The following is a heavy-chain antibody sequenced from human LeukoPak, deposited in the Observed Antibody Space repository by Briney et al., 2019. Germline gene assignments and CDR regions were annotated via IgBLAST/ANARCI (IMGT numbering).Heavy chain of an antibody. V-gene: IGHV1-18*04. CDR1: GYTFSNYY. CDR2: ITTYNGNT. J-gene: IGHJ4*02. D-gene: IGHD4-17*01. Sequence: ASVKVSCTASGYTFSNYYIHWVRQAPGQGLEWMGWITTYNGNTNYAQKLQGRVTMTTDTSTSTAYMDLRGLRSDDTAVYYCARGYDYGDYVGDFDYWGQGTLVTVSS. CDR3: ARGYDYGDYVGDFDY.